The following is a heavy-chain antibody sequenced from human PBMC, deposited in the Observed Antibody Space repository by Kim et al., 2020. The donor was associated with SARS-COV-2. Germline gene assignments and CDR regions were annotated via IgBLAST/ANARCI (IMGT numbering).Heavy chain of an antibody. V-gene: IGHV3-7*01. J-gene: IGHJ6*02. CDR3: GRGVALDV. CDR2: TEN. Sequence: TENWYATSVKGRFTIARDKTKSSLYVQMNSLRGEDAATYYCGRGVALDVWGQGTTVTVSS.